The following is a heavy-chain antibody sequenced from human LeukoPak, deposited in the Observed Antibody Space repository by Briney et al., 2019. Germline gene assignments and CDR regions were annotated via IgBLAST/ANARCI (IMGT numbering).Heavy chain of an antibody. D-gene: IGHD3-22*01. Sequence: SQTLSLTCAVSGGSISSGGYSWSWVRQPPGRGLEWIGYIYHSGSTYYNPSLKSRVTISVDRSKNQFSLKLSSVTAADTAVYYCASSYYYDSSGYYPNVPFDYWGQGTLVTVSS. CDR3: ASSYYYDSSGYYPNVPFDY. V-gene: IGHV4-30-2*01. CDR2: IYHSGST. CDR1: GGSISSGGYS. J-gene: IGHJ4*02.